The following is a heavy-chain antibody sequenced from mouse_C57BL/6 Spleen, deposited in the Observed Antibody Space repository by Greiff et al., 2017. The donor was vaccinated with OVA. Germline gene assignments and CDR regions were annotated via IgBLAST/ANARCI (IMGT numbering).Heavy chain of an antibody. Sequence: QVQLQQSGAELVKPGASVTLSCKASGYTFTEYTIHWVKQRSGQGLEWIGWFYPGSGSIKYNEKFKDKATLTADKSSSTVYMELSRLTSEDSAVCLCARREGVWEGFDYWGQGTTLTVSS. CDR2: FYPGSGSI. D-gene: IGHD4-1*01. CDR1: GYTFTEYT. CDR3: ARREGVWEGFDY. J-gene: IGHJ2*01. V-gene: IGHV1-62-2*01.